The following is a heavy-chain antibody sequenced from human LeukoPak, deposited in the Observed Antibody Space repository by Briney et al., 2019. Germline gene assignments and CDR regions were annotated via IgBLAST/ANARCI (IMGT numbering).Heavy chain of an antibody. CDR3: ARGLRAYYGSGSYIWFDP. V-gene: IGHV1-2*02. CDR1: GYTFTGYY. CDR2: INPNSGGT. Sequence: ASVKVSCKASGYTFTGYYMHWVRQAPGQGLEWMGCINPNSGGTNYAQKFQGRVTMTGDRSISTAYMELSRLRSDDTAVYYCARGLRAYYGSGSYIWFDPWGQGTLVTVSS. J-gene: IGHJ5*02. D-gene: IGHD3-10*01.